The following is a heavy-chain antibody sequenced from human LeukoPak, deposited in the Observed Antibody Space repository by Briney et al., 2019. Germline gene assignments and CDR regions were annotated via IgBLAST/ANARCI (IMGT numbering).Heavy chain of an antibody. D-gene: IGHD2-2*01. V-gene: IGHV1-18*04. CDR1: GYTFTNYG. CDR2: ISANNGET. Sequence: ASVKVSCKASGYTFTNYGISWVRQAPGQGLEWMAWISANNGETRYAQNLQGRLTMTTDTSTSTAYMELRILRPDDTAVYYCARVPPSAHQLLSSDYWGQGTQVTVSS. J-gene: IGHJ4*02. CDR3: ARVPPSAHQLLSSDY.